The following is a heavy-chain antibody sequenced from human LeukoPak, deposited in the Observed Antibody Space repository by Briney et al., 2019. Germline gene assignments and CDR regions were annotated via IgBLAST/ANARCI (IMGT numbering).Heavy chain of an antibody. CDR1: GFTFSSYA. J-gene: IGHJ4*02. CDR2: ISDSGGGT. V-gene: IGHV3-23*01. CDR3: AKGDSTVPATRRYVY. Sequence: GGSLRLSCAASGFTFSSYAMSWVRQAPGKGLEWVSTISDSGGGTYYTDSVKGRFTISRDNSKNTLYLQMSSLRAEDTAVYYCAKGDSTVPATRRYVYGGRGTLVTVS. D-gene: IGHD2-15*01.